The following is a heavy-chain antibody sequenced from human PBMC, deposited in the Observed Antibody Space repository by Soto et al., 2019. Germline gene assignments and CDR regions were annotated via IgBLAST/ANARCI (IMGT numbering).Heavy chain of an antibody. CDR1: GFTFSSYA. CDR2: VSIGGST. V-gene: IGHV3-23*01. J-gene: IGHJ4*02. CDR3: AKRRGAGGHFDY. Sequence: DVQLLESGGGLVQPEGSLRLSCAASGFTFSSYAMGWVRQGPGKGLEWVSVVSIGGSTHYADSVRGRFTISRDNPNNTLSLQMNSLTAEDRAVYFCAKRRGAGGHFDYWGQGALVTVSS. D-gene: IGHD2-15*01.